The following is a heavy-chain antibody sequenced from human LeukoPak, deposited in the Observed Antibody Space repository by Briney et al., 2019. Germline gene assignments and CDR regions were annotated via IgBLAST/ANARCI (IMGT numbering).Heavy chain of an antibody. J-gene: IGHJ5*02. D-gene: IGHD6-19*01. CDR2: INAANGNT. CDR1: GYTFTTYS. Sequence: ASVKVSCTASGYTFTTYSMHWVRQAPGERLEWMGWINAANGNTQYSQKFQGRVTITRDTSASTAYMELSSLRSEDTAVYYCVRGAPIRVAVAATFDPWGQGTLVTDPS. V-gene: IGHV1-3*01. CDR3: VRGAPIRVAVAATFDP.